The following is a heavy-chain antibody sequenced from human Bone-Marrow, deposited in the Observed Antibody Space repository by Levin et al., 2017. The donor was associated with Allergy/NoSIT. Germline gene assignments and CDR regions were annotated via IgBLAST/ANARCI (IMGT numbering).Heavy chain of an antibody. CDR1: GFSFSSYA. V-gene: IGHV3-30*03. J-gene: IGHJ6*02. Sequence: GESLKISCAASGFSFSSYAMHWARQTPGKGLEWVAVISYDGRHTYYGDSVKGRFTISRDNSKNTLYLQMNSLTPEDTAVYYCAVGVRSRGYYGMEVWGQGTTVTVSS. D-gene: IGHD3-10*01. CDR3: AVGVRSRGYYGMEV. CDR2: ISYDGRHT.